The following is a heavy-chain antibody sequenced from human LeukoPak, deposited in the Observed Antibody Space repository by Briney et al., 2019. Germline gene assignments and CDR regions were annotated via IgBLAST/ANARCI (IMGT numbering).Heavy chain of an antibody. Sequence: SETLSLTCTVSGGSISNNNYYWGWIRQPPGKGLEWIGEINHSGSTNYNPSLKSRVTISVDTSKNQFSLKLSSVTAADTAVYYCARLEGGSYYDFDYWGQGTLVTVSS. V-gene: IGHV4-39*07. CDR3: ARLEGGSYYDFDY. CDR2: INHSGST. D-gene: IGHD1-26*01. CDR1: GGSISNNNYY. J-gene: IGHJ4*02.